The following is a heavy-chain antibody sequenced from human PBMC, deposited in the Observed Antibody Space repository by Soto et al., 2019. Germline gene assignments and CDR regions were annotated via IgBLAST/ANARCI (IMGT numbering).Heavy chain of an antibody. CDR2: INPYNGNT. CDR1: GYTFTSYG. Sequence: QVQLVQSGAEVKKPGASVKVSCKASGYTFTSYGITWVRQAPGQGLEWMGWINPYNGNTNYAQKLQGRVTMTTYTSTSTAYMELGSLRSDDTAVYYCARTDSRPQDFDYWGQGTLVSVSS. V-gene: IGHV1-18*01. J-gene: IGHJ4*02. CDR3: ARTDSRPQDFDY. D-gene: IGHD6-13*01.